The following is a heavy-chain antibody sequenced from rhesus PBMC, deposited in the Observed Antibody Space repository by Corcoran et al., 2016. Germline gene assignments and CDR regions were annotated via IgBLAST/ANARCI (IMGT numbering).Heavy chain of an antibody. CDR1: GASISSNY. Sequence: QVQLQESGPGLVKPSETLPLTCAVSGASISSNYWSWIRQAPGKGLEWIGRIYGSDGSTDENTALKSRVTISIDTSKNQFSLKLRSVTAADTAVYYCARDWIAAGLRPFDYWGQGVLVTVSS. J-gene: IGHJ4*01. D-gene: IGHD6-13*01. CDR3: ARDWIAAGLRPFDY. CDR2: IYGSDGST. V-gene: IGHV4S2*01.